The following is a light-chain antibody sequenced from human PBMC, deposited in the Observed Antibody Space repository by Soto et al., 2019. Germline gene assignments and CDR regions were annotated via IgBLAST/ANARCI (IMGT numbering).Light chain of an antibody. CDR2: YVT. Sequence: QSALTQPASLSGYPGQSVTISCTGTSSDIGMDNYGSWYQQPPSKAPKLIVYYVTHRPSGVSNRFSGSKSGTTASLTTSGLLVEDEADYYCTSYTNSNTLIFGGGTQLTVL. V-gene: IGLV2-14*01. J-gene: IGLJ2*01. CDR3: TSYTNSNTLI. CDR1: SSDIGMDNY.